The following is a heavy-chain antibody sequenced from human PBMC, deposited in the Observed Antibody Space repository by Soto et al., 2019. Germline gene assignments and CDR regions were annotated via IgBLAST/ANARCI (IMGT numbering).Heavy chain of an antibody. CDR1: GGSISSYY. V-gene: IGHV4-59*01. J-gene: IGHJ2*01. D-gene: IGHD6-19*01. CDR3: ARGAGIAVAGPRGYFDL. CDR2: IYYSGST. Sequence: QVQLQESGPGLVKPSETLSLTCTVSGGSISSYYWSWIRQPPGKGLEWIGYIYYSGSTNYNPSLRSRVTISVDTSKNQFSRKLSSVTAADTAVYYCARGAGIAVAGPRGYFDLWGRGPLVTVSS.